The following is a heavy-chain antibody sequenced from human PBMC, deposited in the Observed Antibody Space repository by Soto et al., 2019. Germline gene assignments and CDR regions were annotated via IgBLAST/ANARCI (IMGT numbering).Heavy chain of an antibody. CDR3: ARPSRSPWSFDY. J-gene: IGHJ4*02. Sequence: SETLSLTCTVSGGSISSSSYYWGWIRQPPGKGLEWIGSIYYSGSTDYNPSLKRRVTISVDTSKNQFSLKLSSVTAADTAVYYCARPSRSPWSFDYWGQGTLVTVAS. V-gene: IGHV4-39*01. CDR1: GGSISSSSYY. CDR2: IYYSGST.